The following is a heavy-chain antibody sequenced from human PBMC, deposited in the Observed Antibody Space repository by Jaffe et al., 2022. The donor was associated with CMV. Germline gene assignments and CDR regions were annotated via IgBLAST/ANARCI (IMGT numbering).Heavy chain of an antibody. V-gene: IGHV3-11*01. Sequence: QVQLVESGGGLVKPGGSLRLSCAASGFTFSDYYMSWIRQAPGKGLEWVSYISSSGSTIYYADSVKGRFTISRDNAKNSLYLQMNSLRAEDTAVYYCARDSEKDREQLVSFRYYYYGMDVWGQGTTVTVSS. CDR1: GFTFSDYY. J-gene: IGHJ6*02. D-gene: IGHD6-13*01. CDR2: ISSSGSTI. CDR3: ARDSEKDREQLVSFRYYYYGMDV.